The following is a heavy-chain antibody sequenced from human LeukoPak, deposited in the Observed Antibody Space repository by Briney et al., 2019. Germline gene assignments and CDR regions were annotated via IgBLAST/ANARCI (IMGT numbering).Heavy chain of an antibody. V-gene: IGHV3-23*01. Sequence: GGSLRLSCAASGFTFSSYSMNWVRQAPGKGLEWVSAISGSGGSTYYADSVKGRFTISRDNSKNTLYLQMNSLRAEDTAVYYCAKDLRPARGYWGQGTLVTVSS. CDR1: GFTFSSYS. CDR2: ISGSGGST. J-gene: IGHJ4*02. CDR3: AKDLRPARGY. D-gene: IGHD5/OR15-5a*01.